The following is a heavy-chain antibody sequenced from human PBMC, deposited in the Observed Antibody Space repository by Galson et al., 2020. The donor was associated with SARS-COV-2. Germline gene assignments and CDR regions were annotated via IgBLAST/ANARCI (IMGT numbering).Heavy chain of an antibody. V-gene: IGHV4-59*01. CDR3: ARECLVAVPGDCIGFDI. CDR2: IYDSGSA. CDR1: GGSISSDH. D-gene: IGHD6-19*01. Sequence: SETLSLTCTFSGGSISSDHWIWIRQSPGKGLEWIAYIYDSGSANYNPSFKSRVTVSKDRPNSQFSLHLTSVTAADTAGYYCARECLVAVPGDCIGFDIWGQGAMVNVSA. J-gene: IGHJ3*02.